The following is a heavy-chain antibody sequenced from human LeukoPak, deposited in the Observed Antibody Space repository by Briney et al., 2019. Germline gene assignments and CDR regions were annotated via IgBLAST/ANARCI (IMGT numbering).Heavy chain of an antibody. J-gene: IGHJ3*02. V-gene: IGHV4-34*01. CDR1: GGSFSDYH. CDR2: ITHSGST. Sequence: SETLSLTCAVYGGSFSDYHWTWIRQSPGKGLEWIGEITHSGSTGYSPSLRSRVTISVDTSKKQFSLKVTSVTAADTAVYYCAREDSTSLKYAFDIWGQGTMVTVSS. D-gene: IGHD2-2*01. CDR3: AREDSTSLKYAFDI.